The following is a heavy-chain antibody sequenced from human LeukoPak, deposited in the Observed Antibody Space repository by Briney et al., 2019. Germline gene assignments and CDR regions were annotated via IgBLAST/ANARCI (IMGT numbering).Heavy chain of an antibody. D-gene: IGHD3-3*01. CDR3: AKPLGTIFGVAKWGYFDY. CDR1: GFTFSSYG. J-gene: IGHJ4*02. CDR2: IRYDGSNK. V-gene: IGHV3-30*02. Sequence: GGSLRLSCAASGFTFSSYGMHWVRQAPGKGLEWVAFIRYDGSNKYYADSVKGRFTISRDNSKNTLYLQMNSLRAEDTAVYYCAKPLGTIFGVAKWGYFDYWGQGTLVAVSS.